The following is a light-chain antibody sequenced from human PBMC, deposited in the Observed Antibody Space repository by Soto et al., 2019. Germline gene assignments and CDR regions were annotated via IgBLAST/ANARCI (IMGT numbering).Light chain of an antibody. CDR1: TSDVGGYNY. Sequence: QSALTQPASVSGSPEQSITISCTGTTSDVGGYNYVSWYLQHPGKAPKLMIYEVTHRPSGVSNRFSGSKYGNTASLTISGLQAEDEADYYCSSYTSRSTYVLFGGGTKLTVL. CDR3: SSYTSRSTYVL. CDR2: EVT. J-gene: IGLJ2*01. V-gene: IGLV2-14*01.